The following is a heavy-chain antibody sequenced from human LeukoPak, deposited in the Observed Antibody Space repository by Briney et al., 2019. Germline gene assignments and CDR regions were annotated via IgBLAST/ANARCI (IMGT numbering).Heavy chain of an antibody. CDR3: AAEYYDILTGSNYYYGMDV. CDR2: ISGSGGST. Sequence: GGSLRLSCAASGFTFSSYAMSWVRQAPGKGLEWVSAISGSGGSTYYADSVKGRFTISRDNSKNTLYLQMNSLRAEDTAVYYCAAEYYDILTGSNYYYGMDVRGQGTTVTVSS. J-gene: IGHJ6*02. V-gene: IGHV3-23*01. CDR1: GFTFSSYA. D-gene: IGHD3-9*01.